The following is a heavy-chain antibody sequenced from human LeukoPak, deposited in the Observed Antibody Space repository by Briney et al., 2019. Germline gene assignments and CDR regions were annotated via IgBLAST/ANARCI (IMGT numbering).Heavy chain of an antibody. J-gene: IGHJ6*03. Sequence: SETLSLTCTVSGGSISSYYWSWIRQPPGKGLEWIGYIYYSGSTNYNPSLKSRVTISVDTSKNQFSLKLSSVTAADTAVYYCASTYGDCGLHAYYYYMDVWGKGTTVTVSS. V-gene: IGHV4-59*01. CDR2: IYYSGST. CDR1: GGSISSYY. D-gene: IGHD4-17*01. CDR3: ASTYGDCGLHAYYYYMDV.